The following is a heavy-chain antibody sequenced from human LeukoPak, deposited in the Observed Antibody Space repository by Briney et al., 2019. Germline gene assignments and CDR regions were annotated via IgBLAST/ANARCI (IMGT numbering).Heavy chain of an antibody. Sequence: GASVKVSCKASGYTFTGYYMHWVRQAPGQGLEWMGWISAYNGNTNYAQKLQGRVTMTTDTSTSTAYMELRSLRSDDTAVYYCARDSYYDSNGPLSFIYYYGMDVWGQGTTVTVSS. CDR3: ARDSYYDSNGPLSFIYYYGMDV. CDR1: GYTFTGYY. V-gene: IGHV1-18*04. CDR2: ISAYNGNT. J-gene: IGHJ6*02. D-gene: IGHD3-22*01.